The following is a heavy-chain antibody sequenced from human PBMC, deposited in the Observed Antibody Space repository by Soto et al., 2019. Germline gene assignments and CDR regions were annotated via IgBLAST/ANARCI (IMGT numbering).Heavy chain of an antibody. CDR2: INHSGST. CDR3: ARLGPEQLARFTPYYYYGMDV. Sequence: SETLSLTCAVYGGSFSGYYWSWIRQPPGKGLEWIGEINHSGSTNYNPSLKSRVTITADKSTSTAYMELSSLRSEDTAVYYCARLGPEQLARFTPYYYYGMDVWGQGTTVTV. J-gene: IGHJ6*02. CDR1: GGSFSGYY. D-gene: IGHD6-6*01. V-gene: IGHV4-34*01.